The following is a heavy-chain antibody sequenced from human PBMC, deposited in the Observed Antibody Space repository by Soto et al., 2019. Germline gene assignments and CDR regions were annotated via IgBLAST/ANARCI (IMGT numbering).Heavy chain of an antibody. CDR1: GYTFTGYD. CDR3: ARGGGGGNHDAFDI. Sequence: ASVNVSCKCSGYTFTGYDIHWVRQAPGQGLECMGWINPNSGGTNYAQKFQGWVTMTRDTSISTAYMELSRLRSDDTAMYYCARGGGGGNHDAFDIWGQGTMVTVSS. CDR2: INPNSGGT. V-gene: IGHV1-2*04. D-gene: IGHD2-15*01. J-gene: IGHJ3*02.